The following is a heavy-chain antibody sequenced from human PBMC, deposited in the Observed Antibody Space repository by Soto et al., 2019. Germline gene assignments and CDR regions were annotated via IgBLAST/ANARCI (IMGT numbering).Heavy chain of an antibody. J-gene: IGHJ6*02. CDR1: GGTFSSYA. V-gene: IGHV1-69*13. CDR3: ASQYLRSGELSPVRRYYYYGRDV. Sequence: GSSVKVSCNASGGTFSSYAISWVRQAPGQGLEWLGGIIPIFGTANYAQKFQGRVTITADESTSTAYMELGSLRSEDTAVYYCASQYLRSGELSPVRRYYYYGRDVWGQGSTVTVS. D-gene: IGHD3-16*02. CDR2: IIPIFGTA.